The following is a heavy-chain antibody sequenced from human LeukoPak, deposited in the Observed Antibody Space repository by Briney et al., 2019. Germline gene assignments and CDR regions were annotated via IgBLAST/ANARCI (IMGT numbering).Heavy chain of an antibody. J-gene: IGHJ4*02. CDR2: FYNSGRS. D-gene: IGHD6-19*01. V-gene: IGHV4-59*08. CDR3: ARRVGGGWYYFDY. Sequence: SETLSLTCTVSDDSISDYYRGWIRQPPGKGLEWIGYFYNSGRSTYNPSLKSRVTISADTSKNQFSLKLSSVTAADTAVYYCARRVGGGWYYFDYWGQGTLVTVSS. CDR1: DDSISDYY.